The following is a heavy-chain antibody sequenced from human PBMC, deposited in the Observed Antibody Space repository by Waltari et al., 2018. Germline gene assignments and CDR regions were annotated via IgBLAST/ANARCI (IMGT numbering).Heavy chain of an antibody. Sequence: EVQLVESGGGLVQPGGSLRLSCSASGFIFSRFWMHWVRQVPGKGLVWGRGMRRGAGRGVVGVSRMSKNVGIIDDAVSVRGRFTVSRNNARKTLVLEMNSLRADDTGLYYCTIDIGGYASTWGQGKRVAVSS. J-gene: IGHJ5*02. CDR3: TIDIGGYAST. CDR1: GFIFSRFW. D-gene: IGHD6-13*01. CDR2: MSKNVGII. V-gene: IGHV3-74*01.